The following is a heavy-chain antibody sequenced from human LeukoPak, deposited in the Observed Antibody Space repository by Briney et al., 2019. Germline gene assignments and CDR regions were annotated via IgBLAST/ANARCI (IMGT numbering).Heavy chain of an antibody. V-gene: IGHV3-74*01. J-gene: IGHJ6*02. D-gene: IGHD1-26*01. CDR2: INPDGSHT. CDR1: GFTFSSYA. CDR3: TRDSYISNVYYGMDV. Sequence: GGSLRLSCAASGFTFSSYAMHWVRQAPGKGLVWISRINPDGSHTSYADSVKGRFTISRDNTKNTLYLQMNSLRAEDAAVYFCTRDSYISNVYYGMDVWAKGPRSPSP.